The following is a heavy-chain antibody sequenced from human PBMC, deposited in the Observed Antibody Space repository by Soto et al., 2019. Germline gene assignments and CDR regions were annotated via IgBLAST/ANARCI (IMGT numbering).Heavy chain of an antibody. CDR1: GFTFSSYW. V-gene: IGHV3-7*05. CDR3: ARVGAVAGPTNFDY. J-gene: IGHJ4*02. Sequence: GGSLRLSCAASGFTFSSYWMSWVRQAPGKGLEWVANIKQDGSEKYYVDSVKGRFTISRDNAKNSLYLQMNSLRAEDTAVYYCARVGAVAGPTNFDYWGQGTLVTVSS. D-gene: IGHD6-19*01. CDR2: IKQDGSEK.